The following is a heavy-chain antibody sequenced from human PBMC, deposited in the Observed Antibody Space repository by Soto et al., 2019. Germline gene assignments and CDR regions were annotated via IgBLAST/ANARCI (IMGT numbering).Heavy chain of an antibody. CDR3: ARGYSVGYGFDY. Sequence: EVQLVESGGGLVQPGGSLRLSCAASGFSFSNYEMNWVHQAPGKGLEWVSFISTTSTTYYADSVKGRFTFSRDNAKNSLFLQMNSLRAEDTAVYYCARGYSVGYGFDYWGQGTPVTVSS. V-gene: IGHV3-48*03. CDR1: GFSFSNYE. J-gene: IGHJ4*02. CDR2: ISTTSTT. D-gene: IGHD5-18*01.